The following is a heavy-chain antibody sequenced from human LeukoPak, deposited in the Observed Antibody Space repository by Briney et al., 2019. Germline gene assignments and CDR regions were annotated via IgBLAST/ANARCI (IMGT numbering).Heavy chain of an antibody. V-gene: IGHV3-23*01. CDR1: GFTFSNYA. CDR3: AKICLVPSSGWLNYFDY. CDR2: ISGSGGST. J-gene: IGHJ4*02. D-gene: IGHD6-19*01. Sequence: PGGSLRLSCAASGFTFSNYAMSWVRQAPGKGLEWVSAISGSGGSTYYADSVKGRFTISRDNSKNTLYLQMNSLRAEDTAVYYCAKICLVPSSGWLNYFDYWGQGTLVTVSS.